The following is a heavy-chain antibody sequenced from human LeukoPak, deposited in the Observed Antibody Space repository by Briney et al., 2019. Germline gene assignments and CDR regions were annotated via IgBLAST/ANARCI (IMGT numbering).Heavy chain of an antibody. V-gene: IGHV1-18*01. J-gene: IGHJ4*02. CDR2: ISAYNGNT. CDR1: GYTFTSYG. Sequence: ASVKVSCKASGYTFTSYGISWVRPAPGQGLEWMGWISAYNGNTNYAQKLQGRVTMTTDTSTSTAYMELRSLRSDDTAVYYCARDRGCSSTSCYISRPERLFDYWGQGTLVTVSS. D-gene: IGHD2-2*02. CDR3: ARDRGCSSTSCYISRPERLFDY.